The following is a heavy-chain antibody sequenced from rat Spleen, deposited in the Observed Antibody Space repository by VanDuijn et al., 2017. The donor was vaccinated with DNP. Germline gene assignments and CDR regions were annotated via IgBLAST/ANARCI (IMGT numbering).Heavy chain of an antibody. CDR3: ARRDYPVPAY. Sequence: EVQLVESGGGLVQPGGSLRLSCIASGFTFSDFWMTWVRQAPGKGLEWVASITSAASSPSYPDSVKGRFTISRDDAKSSLYLQMNSLKSEDTATYYCARRDYPVPAYWGQGTLVTVSS. CDR2: ITSAASSP. J-gene: IGHJ3*01. CDR1: GFTFSDFW. D-gene: IGHD1-4*01. V-gene: IGHV5-31*01.